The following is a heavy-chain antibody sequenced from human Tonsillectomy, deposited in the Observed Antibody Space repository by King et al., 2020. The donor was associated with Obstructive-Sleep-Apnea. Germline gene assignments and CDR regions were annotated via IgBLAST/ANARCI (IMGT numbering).Heavy chain of an antibody. V-gene: IGHV3-30*02. CDR2: IRYDETDK. CDR3: ARDRQGYQVSEY. D-gene: IGHD2-2*01. J-gene: IGHJ4*02. Sequence: VQLVESGGGVVQPGGSLTLACAASGFTFSTYSMHWVRQAPGKGLEWGAFIRYDETDKNFADSVKGRFTITRDNSQNTLHLQMNNLRVEDTALYYCARDRQGYQVSEYWGQGTLVTVSS. CDR1: GFTFSTYS.